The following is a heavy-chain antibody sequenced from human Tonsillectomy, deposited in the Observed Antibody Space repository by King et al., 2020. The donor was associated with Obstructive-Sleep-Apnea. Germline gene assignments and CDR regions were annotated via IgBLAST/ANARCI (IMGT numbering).Heavy chain of an antibody. Sequence: PLQESGPGLVKPSETLSLTCTVSGGSISSYYWSWIRQPPGKGLEWIGYIHTSGNTNYNPSLKSRVTMSVDTSKSHFSLKLSSVTAADTAVYYCARDSSGWYDYDYWGQGTLVTVSS. CDR3: ARDSSGWYDYDY. J-gene: IGHJ4*02. D-gene: IGHD6-19*01. CDR2: IHTSGNT. CDR1: GGSISSYY. V-gene: IGHV4-59*01.